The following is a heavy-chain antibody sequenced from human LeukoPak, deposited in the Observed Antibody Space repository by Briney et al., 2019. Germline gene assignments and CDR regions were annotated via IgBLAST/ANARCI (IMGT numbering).Heavy chain of an antibody. D-gene: IGHD2-15*01. CDR3: ARGCSGGSCWDYYYYYGMDV. CDR1: GGTFSSYA. J-gene: IGHJ6*02. V-gene: IGHV1-69*04. CDR2: IIPILGIA. Sequence: GASVKVSCTASGGTFSSYAISWVRQAPGQGLEWMGRIIPILGIANYAQKFQGRVTITADKSTSTAYMELSSLRSEDTAVYYCARGCSGGSCWDYYYYYGMDVWGQGTTVTVSS.